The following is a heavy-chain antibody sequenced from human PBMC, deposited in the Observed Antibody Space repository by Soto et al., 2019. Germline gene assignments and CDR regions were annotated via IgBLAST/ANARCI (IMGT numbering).Heavy chain of an antibody. CDR2: ISAYNGNT. D-gene: IGHD6-13*01. CDR3: ARDHGYSSSWLPSPYGMDV. Sequence: GASVKVSCKASGYTFTSYGISWVRQAPGQGLEWMGWISAYNGNTNYAQKLQGRVTMTTDTSTSTAYMELRSLRSDDTAVYYCARDHGYSSSWLPSPYGMDVWGQGTTVTVSS. J-gene: IGHJ6*02. V-gene: IGHV1-18*01. CDR1: GYTFTSYG.